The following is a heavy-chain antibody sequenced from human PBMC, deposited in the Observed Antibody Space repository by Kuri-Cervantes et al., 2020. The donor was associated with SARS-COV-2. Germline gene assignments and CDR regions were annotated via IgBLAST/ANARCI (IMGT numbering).Heavy chain of an antibody. V-gene: IGHV1-46*01. CDR1: GYTLTELS. CDR2: INPSGGST. Sequence: ASVKVSCKVSGYTLTELSMHWVRQAPGQGLEWMGIINPSGGSTSYAQKFQGRVTMTRDTSTSTVYMELSSLRSEDTAVYYCARDPRRSSGRFTVTRENWFDPWGQGTLVTVSS. J-gene: IGHJ5*02. CDR3: ARDPRRSSGRFTVTRENWFDP. D-gene: IGHD4-17*01.